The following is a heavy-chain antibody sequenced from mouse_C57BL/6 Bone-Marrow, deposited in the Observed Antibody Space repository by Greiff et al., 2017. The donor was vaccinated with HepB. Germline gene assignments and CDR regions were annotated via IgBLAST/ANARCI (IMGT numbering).Heavy chain of an antibody. D-gene: IGHD2-1*01. J-gene: IGHJ2*01. CDR2: INPSSGYT. Sequence: QVQLQQSGAELAKPGASVKLSCKASGYTFTSYWMHWVKQRPGQGLEWIGYINPSSGYTKYNQKFKDKATSTADKSSSTAYMQLSSLTYEDSAVYYCARPIYYGNNYFDYWGQGTTLTVSS. CDR1: GYTFTSYW. CDR3: ARPIYYGNNYFDY. V-gene: IGHV1-7*01.